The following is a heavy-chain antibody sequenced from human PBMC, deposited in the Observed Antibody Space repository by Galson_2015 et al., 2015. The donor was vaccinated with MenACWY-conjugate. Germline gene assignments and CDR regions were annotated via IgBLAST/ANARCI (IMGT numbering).Heavy chain of an antibody. CDR3: AFQRAPYGDYATFDY. CDR1: GLSACSNY. Sequence: LILSCAAAGLSACSNYMSWVGQQPGGGRVGVSVINSGGSTYYADSVKGRSTISRDNTKNTQYLQMNSLRAEDTAVYYCAFQRAPYGDYATFDYWGQGTLVTVSS. CDR2: INSGGST. V-gene: IGHV3-53*03. D-gene: IGHD4-17*01. J-gene: IGHJ4*02.